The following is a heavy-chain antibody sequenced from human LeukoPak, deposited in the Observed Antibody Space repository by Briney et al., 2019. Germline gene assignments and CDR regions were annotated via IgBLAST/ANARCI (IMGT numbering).Heavy chain of an antibody. CDR2: IYHSGCT. D-gene: IGHD3-10*01. CDR3: ARGGVEYYGSGSYYWAFDI. Sequence: SETLSLTCAVSGGSISSGGYSWSWIRQPPGKGLEWIGYIYHSGCTYYNPSLKSRVTISVDRSKNQFSLKLSSVTAADTAVYYCARGGVEYYGSGSYYWAFDIWGQGTMVTVSS. J-gene: IGHJ3*02. V-gene: IGHV4-30-2*01. CDR1: GGSISSGGYS.